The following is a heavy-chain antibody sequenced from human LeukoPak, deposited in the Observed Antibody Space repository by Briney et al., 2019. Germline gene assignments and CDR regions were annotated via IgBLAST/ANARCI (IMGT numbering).Heavy chain of an antibody. CDR3: AKAKLEYYYDSSGYLSY. CDR1: GFTFSSYG. CDR2: ISYDGSNK. D-gene: IGHD3-22*01. V-gene: IGHV3-30*18. Sequence: GRSLRLSCAASGFTFSSYGMHWVRQAPGKGLEWVAVISYDGSNKYYADSVKGRFTISRDNSKNTLYLQMNSLRAEDTGVYYCAKAKLEYYYDSSGYLSYWGQGTLVTVSS. J-gene: IGHJ4*02.